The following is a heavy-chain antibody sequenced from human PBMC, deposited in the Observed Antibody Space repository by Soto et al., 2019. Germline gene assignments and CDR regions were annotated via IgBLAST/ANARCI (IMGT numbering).Heavy chain of an antibody. CDR1: GFTFSSYA. J-gene: IGHJ6*03. Sequence: GGSLRLSCAASGFTFSSYAMSWVRQAPGKGLEWVSAISGSGGSTYYADSVKGRFTISRDNSKNTLYLQMNSLRAEDTAVYYCAKRGRVAATPYYYYYMDVWGKGTTVTVSS. CDR2: ISGSGGST. D-gene: IGHD2-15*01. CDR3: AKRGRVAATPYYYYYMDV. V-gene: IGHV3-23*01.